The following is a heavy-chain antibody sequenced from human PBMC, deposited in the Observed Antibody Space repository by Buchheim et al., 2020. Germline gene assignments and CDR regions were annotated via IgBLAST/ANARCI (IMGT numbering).Heavy chain of an antibody. D-gene: IGHD2-2*01. Sequence: QVQLVESGGGVVQPGRSLRLSCAASGFTFSSYGMHWVRQAPGKGLEWVAVISYDGSNKYYADSVKGRFTISRDNSKNTLYLQMNSLRADDTAVYYCAKDIPDCSTGLCYAHLDYWGLGTL. CDR3: AKDIPDCSTGLCYAHLDY. CDR1: GFTFSSYG. V-gene: IGHV3-30*18. CDR2: ISYDGSNK. J-gene: IGHJ4*02.